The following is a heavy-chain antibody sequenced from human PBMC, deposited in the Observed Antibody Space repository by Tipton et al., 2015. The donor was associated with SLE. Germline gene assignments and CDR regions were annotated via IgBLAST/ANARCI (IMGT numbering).Heavy chain of an antibody. J-gene: IGHJ4*02. D-gene: IGHD4-11*01. CDR1: GGSISSGSYF. V-gene: IGHV4-31*03. Sequence: TLSLTCSVSGGSISSGSYFWTWIRQPPGKGLEWIGYIYYSGSTYYNPSLQSRLTMSVDTSRNQFSLKLTSVTAADTAVYFCARFDYSNWDDYWRQATLVTVSS. CDR2: IYYSGST. CDR3: ARFDYSNWDDY.